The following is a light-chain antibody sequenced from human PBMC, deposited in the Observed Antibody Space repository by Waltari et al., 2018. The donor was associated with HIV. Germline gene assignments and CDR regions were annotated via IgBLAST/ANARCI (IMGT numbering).Light chain of an antibody. CDR2: SDT. CDR3: AAWDDSLNGHWV. V-gene: IGLV1-44*01. Sequence: QSVLTQTPSASGPPGHRVTMSCSGSSSNIGRNTVNWYQQLPGTAPKLLIFSDTQRPSGVPDRFSGSKPGTSASLAISGLQSEDEGDYYCAAWDDSLNGHWVFGGGTRVTVL. CDR1: SSNIGRNT. J-gene: IGLJ3*02.